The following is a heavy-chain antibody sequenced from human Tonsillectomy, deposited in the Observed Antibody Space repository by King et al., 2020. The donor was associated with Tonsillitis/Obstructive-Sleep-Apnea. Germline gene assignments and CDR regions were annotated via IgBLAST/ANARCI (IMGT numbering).Heavy chain of an antibody. CDR2: IWYDGSNK. J-gene: IGHJ3*02. CDR1: VFTFSPYA. V-gene: IGHV3-33*01. Sequence: VQLVESGGGVVQPGRSLRLSFAASVFTFSPYAMHWVRQAPGKGLEWVAFIWYDGSNKYYADSLQGRFTISRDNSKNTLYLQMNSLRAEDTAVYYCARKTGYNLGAFDIWGQGTMVTVSS. CDR3: ARKTGYNLGAFDI. D-gene: IGHD5-24*01.